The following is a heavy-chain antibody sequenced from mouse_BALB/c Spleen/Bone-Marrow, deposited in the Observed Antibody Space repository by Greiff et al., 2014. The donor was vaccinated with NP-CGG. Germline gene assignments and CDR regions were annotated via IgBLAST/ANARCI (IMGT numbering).Heavy chain of an antibody. Sequence: EVKLVESGGDLVKPGGSLKLSCAASGFTFTSYGMSWVRQTPDKRLEWVATISSDGSYTYYPDSVKGRFTISRDNAKNTLYLQMSSLKSEDTAMYYCARLGRDYFDYWGQGTTLTVSS. D-gene: IGHD4-1*01. CDR3: ARLGRDYFDY. V-gene: IGHV5-6*02. CDR2: ISSDGSYT. J-gene: IGHJ2*01. CDR1: GFTFTSYG.